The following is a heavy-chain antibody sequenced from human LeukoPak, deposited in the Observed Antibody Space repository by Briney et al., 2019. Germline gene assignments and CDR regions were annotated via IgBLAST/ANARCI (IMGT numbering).Heavy chain of an antibody. CDR1: GYTFTSYY. Sequence: ASVKVSCEASGYTFTSYYMHWVRQAPGQGLEWMGIIKPSGGSTSYAQKFQGRVTMTRDTSTSTVYMELSSLRSEDTAVYYCARDRQEYQLLSDYYGMDVWGKGTTVTVSS. V-gene: IGHV1-46*01. D-gene: IGHD2-2*01. CDR3: ARDRQEYQLLSDYYGMDV. J-gene: IGHJ6*04. CDR2: IKPSGGST.